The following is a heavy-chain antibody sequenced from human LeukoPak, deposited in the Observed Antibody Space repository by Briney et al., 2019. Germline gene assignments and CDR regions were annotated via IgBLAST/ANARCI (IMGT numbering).Heavy chain of an antibody. CDR1: GFTFDDYG. V-gene: IGHV3-20*04. D-gene: IGHD3-10*01. J-gene: IGHJ4*02. CDR2: INWNGGST. Sequence: GGSLRLSCAASGFTFDDYGMSWVRQAPGKGLEWVSGINWNGGSTGYADSVKGRFTISRVNAKNSLYLQMNSLRAEDTAVYYCARDGASGSYYTTVSGWGQGTLVTVSS. CDR3: ARDGASGSYYTTVSG.